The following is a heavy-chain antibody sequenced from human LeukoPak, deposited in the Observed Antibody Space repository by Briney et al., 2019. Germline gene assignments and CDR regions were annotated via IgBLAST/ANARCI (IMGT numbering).Heavy chain of an antibody. J-gene: IGHJ4*02. V-gene: IGHV3-48*01. CDR3: AREGSYGYELDY. CDR2: ISGSSYTI. Sequence: SGGSLRLSCAASGFTFSSYSMNWVRQAPGKGLEWVSYISGSSYTIYYADSVKGRFTISRDNAKNSLYLQMNSLRAEDTAVYYCAREGSYGYELDYWGQGTLVTVSS. CDR1: GFTFSSYS. D-gene: IGHD5-18*01.